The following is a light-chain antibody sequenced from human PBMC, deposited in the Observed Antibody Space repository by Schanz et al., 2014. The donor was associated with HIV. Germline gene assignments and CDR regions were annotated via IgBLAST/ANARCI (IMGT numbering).Light chain of an antibody. V-gene: IGKV1-5*02. CDR1: QSISSW. Sequence: DIQMTQSPSTLSASVGDRVTIICRASQSISSWLAWYQQKPGKAPKLLIYAASTLQSGVPSRFSGSGSGTEFTLTISSLQPEDSATYYCQQGDYFPLTFGGGTKVEIK. J-gene: IGKJ4*01. CDR3: QQGDYFPLT. CDR2: AAS.